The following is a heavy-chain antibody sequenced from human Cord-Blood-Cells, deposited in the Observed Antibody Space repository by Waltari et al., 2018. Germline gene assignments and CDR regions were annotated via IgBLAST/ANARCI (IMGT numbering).Heavy chain of an antibody. V-gene: IGHV4-4*07. CDR2: IYTSGST. Sequence: QVQLQESGPGLVKPSETLSLTCTVSGGSISSYYWSWIRQPAGKGLEWIGRIYTSGSTNYNPSRKSRVTMSVDTSKNQFSLKLSSVTAADTAVYYCARDYYDFWSGYFAFDIWGQGTMVTVSS. J-gene: IGHJ3*02. CDR3: ARDYYDFWSGYFAFDI. D-gene: IGHD3-3*01. CDR1: GGSISSYY.